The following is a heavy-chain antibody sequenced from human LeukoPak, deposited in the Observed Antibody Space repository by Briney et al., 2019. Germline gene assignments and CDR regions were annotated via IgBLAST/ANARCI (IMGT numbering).Heavy chain of an antibody. CDR2: ISGDGTIK. V-gene: IGHV3-74*03. CDR3: SRSQFDY. J-gene: IGHJ4*02. CDR1: GFPFSSFW. Sequence: GGSLRLSCEPSGFPFSSFWMRWVRQAPGKGLVWVSRISGDGTIKTYADFVRGRFTISRDNTKNILYLQMNSLKVEDTAIYFCSRSQFDYWGQGVLVTVSS.